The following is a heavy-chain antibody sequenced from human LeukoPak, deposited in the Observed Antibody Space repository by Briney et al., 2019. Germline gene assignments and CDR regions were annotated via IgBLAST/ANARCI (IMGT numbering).Heavy chain of an antibody. Sequence: GGSLRLSCAASGFTFTVYWMSWVRQAPGKGLEWVANINQDGSERYYVDSVKGPFTISRDKTKNSLYLRMNSLRAGDTAVYFCARVERGPAIDKYWFDPGGQGTLVTVSS. D-gene: IGHD5-18*01. CDR3: ARVERGPAIDKYWFDP. CDR1: GFTFTVYW. J-gene: IGHJ5*02. CDR2: INQDGSER. V-gene: IGHV3-7*01.